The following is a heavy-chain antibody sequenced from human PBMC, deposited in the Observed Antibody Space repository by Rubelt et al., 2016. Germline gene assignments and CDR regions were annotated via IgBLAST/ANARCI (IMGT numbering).Heavy chain of an antibody. CDR1: GFTFSNYW. D-gene: IGHD3-3*02. J-gene: IGHJ5*02. CDR2: INPDGTYT. CDR3: ARDSHSFDP. Sequence: EVQLVESGGGLVQSGGSLRLSCAASGFTFSNYWMHWVRQAPGKGLVWVSRINPDGTYTSYADSVQGRLTISRGNAKNPLYLQRNGLRVEDTAMYYCARDSHSFDPWGQGTLVTVSS. V-gene: IGHV3-74*01.